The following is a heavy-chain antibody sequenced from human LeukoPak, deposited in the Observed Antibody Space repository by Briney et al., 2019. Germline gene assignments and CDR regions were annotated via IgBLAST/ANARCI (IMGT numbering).Heavy chain of an antibody. CDR2: INAGNGNT. CDR1: GYTFTSYA. V-gene: IGHV1-3*01. Sequence: GASVKVSCKASGYTFTSYAMHWVRQAPGQRLEWMGWINAGNGNTKYSQKFQGRVTITRDTSASTAYMELSSLRSEDTAVYYCARDKEDTAMEFDYWGRGTLVTVSS. D-gene: IGHD5-18*01. CDR3: ARDKEDTAMEFDY. J-gene: IGHJ4*02.